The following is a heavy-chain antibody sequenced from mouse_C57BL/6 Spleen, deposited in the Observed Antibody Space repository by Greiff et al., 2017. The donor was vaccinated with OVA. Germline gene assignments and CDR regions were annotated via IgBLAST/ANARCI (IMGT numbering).Heavy chain of an antibody. CDR2: INPNNGGT. V-gene: IGHV1-26*01. J-gene: IGHJ2*01. CDR1: GYTFTDYY. Sequence: EVQLQQSGPELVKPGASVKISCKASGYTFTDYYMNWVKQSHGKSLEWIGDINPNNGGTSYNQKFKGKATLTVDKSSSTAYMELRSLTSEDSAVYYCARAPHSLTGPYYFDYWGQGTTLTVSS. CDR3: ARAPHSLTGPYYFDY. D-gene: IGHD4-1*01.